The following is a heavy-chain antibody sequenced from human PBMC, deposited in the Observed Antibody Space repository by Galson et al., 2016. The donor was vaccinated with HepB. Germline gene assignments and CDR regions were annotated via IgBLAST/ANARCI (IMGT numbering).Heavy chain of an antibody. CDR2: IKEDRTEK. V-gene: IGHV3-7*03. CDR1: GFNFGIYW. CDR3: ARDTSTDYSSGWLDY. J-gene: IGHJ4*02. D-gene: IGHD6-19*01. Sequence: LRLSCAAPGFNFGIYWMSWVRQAPGKGLEWVANIKEDRTEKNYVDSVKGRFIVSRDNVKNSLYLQINSLSVEDTAVYFCARDTSTDYSSGWLDYWGQGTLISVSS.